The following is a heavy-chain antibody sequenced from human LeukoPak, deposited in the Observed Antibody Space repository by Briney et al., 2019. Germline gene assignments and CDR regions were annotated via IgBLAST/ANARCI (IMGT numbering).Heavy chain of an antibody. J-gene: IGHJ4*02. CDR2: ISGSGGST. V-gene: IGHV3-23*01. CDR1: GFTFSSYA. Sequence: PGGSLRLSCAASGFTFSSYAMSWVRQAPGKGLEWVSAISGSGGSTYYADSVKGRFTISRGNSKNTLYLQMNSLRAEDTAVYYCAREWGAVADEAVPGPFDYWGQGTLVTVSS. D-gene: IGHD6-19*01. CDR3: AREWGAVADEAVPGPFDY.